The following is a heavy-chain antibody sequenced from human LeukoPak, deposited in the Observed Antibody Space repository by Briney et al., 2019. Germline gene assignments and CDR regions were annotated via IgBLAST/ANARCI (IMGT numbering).Heavy chain of an antibody. CDR2: ISGSGGST. D-gene: IGHD6-6*01. Sequence: GGSLRVFCAASGFTFNSYAMSWVRQAPGKGLEGVSAISGSGGSTYYADSVKGRFTISRDNSKNTLYLQMNSLRAEDTAVYYCAKSNHPYSSSWDPFDYWGQGTLVTVSS. J-gene: IGHJ4*02. CDR3: AKSNHPYSSSWDPFDY. CDR1: GFTFNSYA. V-gene: IGHV3-23*01.